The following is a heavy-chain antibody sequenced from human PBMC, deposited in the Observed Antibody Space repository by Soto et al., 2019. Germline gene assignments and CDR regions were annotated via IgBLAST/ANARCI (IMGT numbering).Heavy chain of an antibody. Sequence: EASVKVSCKASGFTFTSSAMQWVRQARGQRLEWIGWIVVGSGNTNYAQKFQERVTITRDMSTSTAYMELSSLRSEDTAVYYCAAVVVVPAAELYFDYWGQGTPLTVSS. CDR3: AAVVVVPAAELYFDY. CDR1: GFTFTSSA. CDR2: IVVGSGNT. D-gene: IGHD2-2*01. J-gene: IGHJ4*02. V-gene: IGHV1-58*02.